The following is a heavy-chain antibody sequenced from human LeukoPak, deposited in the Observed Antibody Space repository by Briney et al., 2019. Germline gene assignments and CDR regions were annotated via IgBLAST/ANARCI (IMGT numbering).Heavy chain of an antibody. J-gene: IGHJ4*02. CDR3: AVLGGYSYGYDY. CDR1: GYTLTELS. D-gene: IGHD5-18*01. Sequence: ASVKVSCKVSGYTLTELSMHWVRQATGQGLEWMGWMNPNSGNTGYAQKFQGRVTMTRNTSISTAYMELSSLRSEDTAVYYCAVLGGYSYGYDYWGQGTLVTVSS. V-gene: IGHV1-8*01. CDR2: MNPNSGNT.